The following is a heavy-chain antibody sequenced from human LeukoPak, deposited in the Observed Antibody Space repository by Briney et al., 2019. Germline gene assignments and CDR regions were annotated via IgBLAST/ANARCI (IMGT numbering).Heavy chain of an antibody. CDR3: AKVVKYYDSSGYLDY. J-gene: IGHJ4*02. V-gene: IGHV3-23*01. Sequence: GGSLRLSCAASGFTFSSYAMSWVRQAPGKGLEWVSAISGSGGSTYYADSVKGRFTISRDNSKNTLYLQTNSLRTEETAVYYCAKVVKYYDSSGYLDYWGQGTLVTVPS. D-gene: IGHD3-22*01. CDR1: GFTFSSYA. CDR2: ISGSGGST.